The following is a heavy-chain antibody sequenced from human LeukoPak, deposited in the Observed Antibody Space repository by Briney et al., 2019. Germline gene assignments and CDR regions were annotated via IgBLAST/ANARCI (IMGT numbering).Heavy chain of an antibody. CDR3: ARGPAAGTRTLDY. V-gene: IGHV1-69*13. J-gene: IGHJ4*02. Sequence: SVKVSCKASGGTFTSYAISWVRQAPGQGLEWMGGIIPIFGTANYAQKFQGRVTITADESTSTAYMELSSLRSEDTAVYYCARGPAAGTRTLDYWGQGTLVTVSS. D-gene: IGHD6-13*01. CDR1: GGTFTSYA. CDR2: IIPIFGTA.